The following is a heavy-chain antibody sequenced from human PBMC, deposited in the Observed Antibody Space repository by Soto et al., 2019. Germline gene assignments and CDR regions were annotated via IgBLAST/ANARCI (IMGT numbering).Heavy chain of an antibody. CDR2: IYYSGST. V-gene: IGHV4-39*01. D-gene: IGHD3-3*01. Sequence: SETLSLTCTVSGGSISSSSYYWGWIRQPPGKGLERIGSIYYSGSTYYNPSLKSRVTISVDTSKNQFSLKLSSVTAADTAVYYCARQLVLPTYYDFWSGSRMRWFDPWGQGTLVTVSS. CDR3: ARQLVLPTYYDFWSGSRMRWFDP. J-gene: IGHJ5*02. CDR1: GGSISSSSYY.